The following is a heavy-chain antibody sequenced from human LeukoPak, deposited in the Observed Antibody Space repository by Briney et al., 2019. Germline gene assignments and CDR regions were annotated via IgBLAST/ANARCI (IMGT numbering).Heavy chain of an antibody. CDR2: IIPILGIA. V-gene: IGHV1-69*02. D-gene: IGHD5-18*01. CDR1: GGTFTSYT. J-gene: IGHJ5*02. CDR3: ATRLVIRGYSYGYNWFDP. Sequence: SVKVSCKASGGTFTSYTISWVRQAPGQGLEWMGRIIPILGIANYAQKFQGRVTITADESTSTAYMELSSLRSEDTAVYYCATRLVIRGYSYGYNWFDPWGQGTLVTVSS.